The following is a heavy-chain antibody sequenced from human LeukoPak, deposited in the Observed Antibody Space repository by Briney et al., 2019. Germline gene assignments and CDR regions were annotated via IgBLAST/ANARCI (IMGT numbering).Heavy chain of an antibody. CDR3: ATQRRCSGGSCYAFDY. D-gene: IGHD2-15*01. CDR1: GGTFSSYA. J-gene: IGHJ4*02. V-gene: IGHV1-69*05. CDR2: IITIFGTA. Sequence: ASVKVSCKASGGTFSSYAISWVRQAPGQGLEWMGRIITIFGTANYAQKFQGRVTITTDESTSTSYMELSSLRSEDTAVYYCATQRRCSGGSCYAFDYWGQGTLVTVSS.